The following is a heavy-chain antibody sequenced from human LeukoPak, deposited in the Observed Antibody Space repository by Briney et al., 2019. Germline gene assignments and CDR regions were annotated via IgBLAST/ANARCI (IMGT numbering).Heavy chain of an antibody. Sequence: GASVKVSCKASGYTFTSYYMHWVRQAPGQGLEWMGIINPSGGSTSYAQKFQGRVTMTRDTSTSTVYMELSSLRSEDTAVYYCAREYCSSTSCSPPFDYWGQGTLVTVSS. CDR3: AREYCSSTSCSPPFDY. CDR1: GYTFTSYY. J-gene: IGHJ4*02. V-gene: IGHV1-46*01. D-gene: IGHD2-2*01. CDR2: INPSGGST.